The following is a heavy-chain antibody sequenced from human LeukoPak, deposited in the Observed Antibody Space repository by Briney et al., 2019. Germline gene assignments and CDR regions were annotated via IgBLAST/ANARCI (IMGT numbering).Heavy chain of an antibody. D-gene: IGHD3-3*01. CDR1: GYSISSGYY. Sequence: SETLSLTCAVSGYSISSGYYWGWIRQPPGKGLEWIGSIYHSGSTYYNPSLKRRVTISVDTSKNQFSLKLSSVTAADTAVYYCARHISSRLEWLLLGHLDYWGQGTLVTVSS. CDR2: IYHSGST. CDR3: ARHISSRLEWLLLGHLDY. V-gene: IGHV4-38-2*01. J-gene: IGHJ4*02.